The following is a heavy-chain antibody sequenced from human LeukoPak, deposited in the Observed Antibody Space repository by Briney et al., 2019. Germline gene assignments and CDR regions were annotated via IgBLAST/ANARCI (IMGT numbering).Heavy chain of an antibody. CDR2: ISAYNGNT. V-gene: IGHV1-18*01. Sequence: GASVKVSSKASGYTFTSYGISWVRQAPGQGLERMGWISAYNGNTNYAQKLQGRVTMTTDTSTSTAYMELRSLRSDDTAVYDCARDMFTMVRGVTPNWFDPWGQGTLVTVSS. CDR3: ARDMFTMVRGVTPNWFDP. D-gene: IGHD3-10*01. CDR1: GYTFTSYG. J-gene: IGHJ5*02.